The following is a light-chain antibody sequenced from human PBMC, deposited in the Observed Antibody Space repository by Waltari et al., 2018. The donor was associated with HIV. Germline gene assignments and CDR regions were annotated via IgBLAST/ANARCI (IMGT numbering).Light chain of an antibody. J-gene: IGKJ4*01. V-gene: IGKV3-15*01. CDR2: GAS. CDR3: QQYNNWPPLT. CDR1: QSVRSN. Sequence: EIVMTQSPATLSVSPGERATLSCRASQSVRSNLAWYQQKPGQAPRPLIYGASTRATGIQARFSGSGSGTEFTLTISSLQSEDVAVYYCQQYNNWPPLTFGGGTKVEIK.